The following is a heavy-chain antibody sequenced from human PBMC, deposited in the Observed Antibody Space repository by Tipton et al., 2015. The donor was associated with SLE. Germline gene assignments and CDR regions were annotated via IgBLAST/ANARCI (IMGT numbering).Heavy chain of an antibody. D-gene: IGHD3-3*01. Sequence: TLSLTCSVSGGSIGDYYWNWIRQPPGKGLEWIGYVFHSGSTNYNPSLRSRVTISVDTSKIQFSLRLNSVTAADTAIYYCARVEYDAYDLPQFALWGQGALVTVSS. J-gene: IGHJ4*02. CDR3: ARVEYDAYDLPQFAL. CDR2: VFHSGST. V-gene: IGHV4-59*01. CDR1: GGSIGDYY.